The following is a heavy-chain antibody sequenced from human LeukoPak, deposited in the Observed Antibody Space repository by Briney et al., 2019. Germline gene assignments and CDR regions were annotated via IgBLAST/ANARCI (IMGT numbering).Heavy chain of an antibody. CDR3: ARESSNGWFDP. Sequence: ASVTVSFKTSGYTFILCGISWVRQAPGQGLEWMGWISGYDGNTNYPQRLQRRVTIATDTSTSTPYMDLRHLRSDDTAVYYCARESSNGWFDPWGQGTLVTVSS. CDR2: ISGYDGNT. CDR1: GYTFILCG. D-gene: IGHD2-8*01. V-gene: IGHV1-18*01. J-gene: IGHJ5*02.